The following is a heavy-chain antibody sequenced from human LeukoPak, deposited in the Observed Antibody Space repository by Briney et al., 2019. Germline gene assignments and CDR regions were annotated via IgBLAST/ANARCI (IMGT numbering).Heavy chain of an antibody. CDR1: GYTFTGYY. D-gene: IGHD3-3*01. V-gene: IGHV1-8*03. CDR2: MNPNSGNT. J-gene: IGHJ3*02. Sequence: GASVKVSCKASGYTFTGYYMHWVRQATGQGLEWMGWMNPNSGNTGYAQKFQGRVTITRNTSISTAYMELSSLRSEDTAVYYCARGVLEWLLFGRGAFDIWGQGTMVTVSS. CDR3: ARGVLEWLLFGRGAFDI.